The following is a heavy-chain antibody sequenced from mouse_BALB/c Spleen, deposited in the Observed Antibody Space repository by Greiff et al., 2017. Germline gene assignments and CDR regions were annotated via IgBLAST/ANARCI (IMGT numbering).Heavy chain of an antibody. V-gene: IGHV3-6*02. CDR3: ARARYGSSYGYFDV. J-gene: IGHJ1*01. CDR2: ISYDGSN. CDR1: GYSITSRYY. D-gene: IGHD1-1*01. Sequence: EVKLMESGPGLVKPSQSLSLTCSVTGYSITSRYYWNWIRQFPGNKLEWMGYISYDGSNNYNPSLKNRISITRDTSKNQFFLKLNSVTTEDTATYYCARARYGSSYGYFDVWGAGTTVTVSS.